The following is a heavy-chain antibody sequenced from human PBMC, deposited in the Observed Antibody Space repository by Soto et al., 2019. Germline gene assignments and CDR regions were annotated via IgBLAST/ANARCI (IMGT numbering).Heavy chain of an antibody. D-gene: IGHD2-15*01. J-gene: IGHJ5*01. CDR2: IYKSATT. Sequence: TLSLTCSVSGYSISTVDYFWAWIRHPPGQALECIGYIYKSATTYYNPSFESRVAISLDTSKSQFSLNVTSVTAADTAVYFCARGRYCLTGRCFPNWFDSWGQGTLVTVSS. V-gene: IGHV4-30-4*01. CDR3: ARGRYCLTGRCFPNWFDS. CDR1: GYSISTVDYF.